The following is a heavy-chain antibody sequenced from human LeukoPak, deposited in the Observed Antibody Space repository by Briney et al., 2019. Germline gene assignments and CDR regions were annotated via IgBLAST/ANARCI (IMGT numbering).Heavy chain of an antibody. CDR1: GFTFSNYW. D-gene: IGHD6-19*01. Sequence: GGSLRLSCAASGFTFSNYWMHWVRQAPGKGLVWVSLIHSDGGTTNYADSVKGRFTISRDNAKNTLYLQMNSLRAEDTAVYYCARTGYSSGWYGDYSDYWGQGTLVTVSS. CDR2: IHSDGGTT. J-gene: IGHJ4*02. V-gene: IGHV3-74*01. CDR3: ARTGYSSGWYGDYSDY.